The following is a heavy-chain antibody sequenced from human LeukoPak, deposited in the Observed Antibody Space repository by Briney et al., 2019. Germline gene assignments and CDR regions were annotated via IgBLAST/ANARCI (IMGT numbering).Heavy chain of an antibody. CDR3: ARRRSRVLTTIGNWFDP. J-gene: IGHJ5*02. D-gene: IGHD1-1*01. CDR1: GGSFSGYY. Sequence: PSETLSLTCAVYGGSFSGYYWSWIRQPPGKGLEWIGEINHSGSTNYNPSLKSRVTISVDTSKNQFSLKLSSVTAADTAVYYCARRRSRVLTTIGNWFDPWGQGTLVTVSS. V-gene: IGHV4-34*01. CDR2: INHSGST.